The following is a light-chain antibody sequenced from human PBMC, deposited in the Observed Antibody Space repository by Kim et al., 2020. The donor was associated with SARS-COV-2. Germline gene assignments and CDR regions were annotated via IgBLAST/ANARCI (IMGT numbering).Light chain of an antibody. CDR3: QVWDSSTYV. V-gene: IGLV3-9*01. CDR1: NFGSNN. J-gene: IGLJ1*01. Sequence: SVALGQTPRITCCGINFGSNNVHWYQHKPGQAPVLFIYRDSNRPSGIPERFSGSNSGNTATLTISRAHARDEADYYCQVWDSSTYVFGTGTKVTVL. CDR2: RDS.